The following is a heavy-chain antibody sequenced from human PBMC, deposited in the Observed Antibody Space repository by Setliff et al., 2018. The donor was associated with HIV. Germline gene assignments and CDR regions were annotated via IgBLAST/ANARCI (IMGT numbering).Heavy chain of an antibody. J-gene: IGHJ6*03. V-gene: IGHV4-34*01. CDR1: GGSINSYY. D-gene: IGHD3-3*01. CDR2: INHSGST. CDR3: ARGRNFWSDYYHYYYMDV. Sequence: SETLSLTCTVSGGSINSYYWSWIRQPPGKGLEWMGYINHSGSTNYNPSLKSRATIAADTSKNQLSLKLSSVTAAHTAVYYFARGRNFWSDYYHYYYMDVWGKGTMVTVSS.